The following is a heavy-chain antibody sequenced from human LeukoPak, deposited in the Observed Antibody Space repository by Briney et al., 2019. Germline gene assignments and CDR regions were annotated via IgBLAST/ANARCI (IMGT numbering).Heavy chain of an antibody. CDR3: ARDDGVYFDY. CDR1: GGSISSGGYY. Sequence: SETLSLTCTVSGGSISSGGYYWSWIRQHPGKGLEWIGYIYYSGSTYYNPSLKSRVTISVDTSKNQFSLKLSSVTAADTAVYYCARDDGVYFDYWGQGTQVTVSS. D-gene: IGHD4-17*01. V-gene: IGHV4-31*03. CDR2: IYYSGST. J-gene: IGHJ4*02.